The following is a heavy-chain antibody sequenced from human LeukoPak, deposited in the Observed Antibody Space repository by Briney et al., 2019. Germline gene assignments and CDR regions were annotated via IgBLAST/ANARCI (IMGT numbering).Heavy chain of an antibody. J-gene: IGHJ4*02. D-gene: IGHD3-22*01. CDR2: ISAYNGNT. CDR1: GYTFTSYG. V-gene: IGHV1-18*01. CDR3: ARGSPKFDSSGYYYPGDY. Sequence: ASVKVSCKASGYTFTSYGISWVRQAPGQGLEWMGWISAYNGNTNYAQKLQGRVTMTTDTSTSTAYMELRSLRSDDTAVYYCARGSPKFDSSGYYYPGDYWGQGTLVTVSS.